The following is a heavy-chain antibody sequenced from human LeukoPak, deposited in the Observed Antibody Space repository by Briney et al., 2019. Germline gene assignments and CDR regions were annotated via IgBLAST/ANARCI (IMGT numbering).Heavy chain of an antibody. J-gene: IGHJ5*02. CDR2: ISSSSSYI. Sequence: GGSLRLSCAASGFTLSRDSMNWVRQAPGKGLEWVSSISSSSSYIYYADSVKGRFTISRDNAKNSLYLQMNSLRAEDTAVYYCARDRAPSIAAAGTAGWFDPWGQGTLVTVSS. CDR1: GFTLSRDS. CDR3: ARDRAPSIAAAGTAGWFDP. V-gene: IGHV3-21*01. D-gene: IGHD6-13*01.